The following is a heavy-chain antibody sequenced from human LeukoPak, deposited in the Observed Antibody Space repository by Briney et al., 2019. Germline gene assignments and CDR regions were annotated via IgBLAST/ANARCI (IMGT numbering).Heavy chain of an antibody. V-gene: IGHV4-34*12. J-gene: IGHJ2*01. Sequence: PSETLSLTCAVYGGSFSGYYWSWIRQPPAKGLEWIGEIFHSGSTNYNPSLRNRVTMSVDKSKNQFSLKLSSVTAADTAVYFCAREGAVAAHWYFDLWGRGTLVTVSS. D-gene: IGHD2-15*01. CDR3: AREGAVAAHWYFDL. CDR2: IFHSGST. CDR1: GGSFSGYY.